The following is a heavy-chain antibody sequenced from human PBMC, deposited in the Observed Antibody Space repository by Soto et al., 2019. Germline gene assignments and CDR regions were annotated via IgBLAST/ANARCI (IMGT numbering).Heavy chain of an antibody. D-gene: IGHD2-8*01. J-gene: IGHJ6*03. V-gene: IGHV1-2*04. CDR2: INPNSGGT. Sequence: QVQLVQSGAEVKKPGASVKVSCKASGYTFTGYYMHWVRQAPGQGLEWMGWINPNSGGTNYAQKFQGWVTMTRDTPMSTADMELSRLRSVDATVYYRARAGVTPSSDVCYYMCVWGKGTTVTVSS. CDR1: GYTFTGYY. CDR3: ARAGVTPSSDVCYYMCV.